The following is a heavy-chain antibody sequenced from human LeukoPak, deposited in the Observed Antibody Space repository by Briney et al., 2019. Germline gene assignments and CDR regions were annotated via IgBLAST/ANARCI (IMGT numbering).Heavy chain of an antibody. CDR2: IYYGGST. V-gene: IGHV4-39*01. J-gene: IGHJ4*02. CDR1: GDSISSSSYY. Sequence: SETLSLTCTVSGDSISSSSYYWGWFRQPPGKGLEWIGNIYYGGSTYYNPSLKSRVTISVDTSKNQFSLKLSSVIAADTAVYYCARVQITATGSLDSWGQGTLVTVSS. D-gene: IGHD6-13*01. CDR3: ARVQITATGSLDS.